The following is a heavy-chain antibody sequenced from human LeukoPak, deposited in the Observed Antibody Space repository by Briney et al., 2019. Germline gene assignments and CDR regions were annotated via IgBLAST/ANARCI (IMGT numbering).Heavy chain of an antibody. V-gene: IGHV3-53*01. CDR3: ARVLSVGTNFDY. D-gene: IGHD1-1*01. CDR1: GFTVSGNY. Sequence: GGSLRLSCAVSGFTVSGNYMSWVRQAPGKGLEWVSLIYSGGTTYYADSVKGRFTISRDNSKNTLYLQMNSLRAEDTAVYYCARVLSVGTNFDYWGQGTLVTVSS. J-gene: IGHJ4*02. CDR2: IYSGGTT.